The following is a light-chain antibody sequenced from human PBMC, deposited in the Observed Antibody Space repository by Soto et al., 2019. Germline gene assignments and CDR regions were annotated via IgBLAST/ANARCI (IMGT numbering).Light chain of an antibody. CDR3: QKYDDYPLN. Sequence: IQLTHSPSTLSGSVLYIVTITFRSSQTISIWLALYQQKPGTAPKFLIFDASTLESGVPSRFSGSGSGTESTLTISSLQPDDFATYYCQKYDDYPLNFGGGTKVDIK. J-gene: IGKJ4*01. V-gene: IGKV1-5*01. CDR2: DAS. CDR1: QTISIW.